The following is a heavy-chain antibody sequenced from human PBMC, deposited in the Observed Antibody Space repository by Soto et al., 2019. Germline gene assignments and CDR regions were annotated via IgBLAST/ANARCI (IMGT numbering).Heavy chain of an antibody. CDR2: INPKNGDT. V-gene: IGHV1-2*02. D-gene: IGHD6-6*01. J-gene: IGHJ4*02. CDR1: GYTFTGYY. CDR3: VTGDHLVR. Sequence: QMQLVQSGAEARKPGASVKVSCKTSGYTFTGYYLNWVRQAPGRRLEWVGWINPKNGDTNNAQKFQGRVAMTTDKSISTGYMELSGLKSDDTAVYYCVTGDHLVRWGQGTRVTVSS.